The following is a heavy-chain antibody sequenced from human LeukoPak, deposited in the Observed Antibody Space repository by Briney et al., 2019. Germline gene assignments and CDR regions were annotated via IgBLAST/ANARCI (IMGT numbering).Heavy chain of an antibody. CDR1: GGTFSSYA. CDR2: IIPIFGTA. J-gene: IGHJ4*02. D-gene: IGHD3-22*01. CDR3: ARGLVVITEGLFDY. Sequence: SVKVSCKASGGTFSSYAISWVRQAPGQGLEWMGRIIPIFGTANYAQKFQGRVTITTDESTSTAYTELSSLRSEDTAVYYCARGLVVITEGLFDYWGQGTLVTVSS. V-gene: IGHV1-69*05.